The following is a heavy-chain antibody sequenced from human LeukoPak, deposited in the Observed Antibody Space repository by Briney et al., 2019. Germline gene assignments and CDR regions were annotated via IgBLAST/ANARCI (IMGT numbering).Heavy chain of an antibody. V-gene: IGHV4-31*03. CDR3: ARGPGPGLFDP. CDR1: GGSISSGGYY. D-gene: IGHD2-8*02. J-gene: IGHJ5*02. Sequence: SETLSLTCTVSGGSISSGGYYWSWLRQHPGKGLEWIGYIYYSGSTYYNPSLKSRVTISVDTSKNQFSLKLSSVTAADTAVYYCARGPGPGLFDPWGQGTLVTVSS. CDR2: IYYSGST.